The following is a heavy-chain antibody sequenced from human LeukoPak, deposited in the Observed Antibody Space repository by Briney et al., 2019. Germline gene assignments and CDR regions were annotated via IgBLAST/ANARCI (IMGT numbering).Heavy chain of an antibody. CDR3: AKLGRWIVVVDTHAFDI. CDR2: ISYDGSNQ. V-gene: IGHV3-30-3*02. J-gene: IGHJ3*02. Sequence: GRSLRLSCAASGFTFGDYALHWVRQAPGKGLEWVAVISYDGSNQYYADSVQGRFTISRDDSKNTLYLQMNSLRAEDTAVYYCAKLGRWIVVVDTHAFDIWGQGTMVTVSS. D-gene: IGHD3-22*01. CDR1: GFTFGDYA.